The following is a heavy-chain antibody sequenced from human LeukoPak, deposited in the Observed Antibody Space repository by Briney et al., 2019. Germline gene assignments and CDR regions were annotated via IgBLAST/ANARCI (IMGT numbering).Heavy chain of an antibody. CDR3: ARAHIVVVPAAIDYYYYYMDV. CDR1: GYTFTSYG. J-gene: IGHJ6*03. D-gene: IGHD2-2*01. Sequence: EASVKVSCKASGYTFTSYGISWVRQAPGQGLEWMGWISAYNGNTNYAQKLQGRVTMTTDTSTSTAYMELRSLRSEETAVYYCARAHIVVVPAAIDYYYYYMDVWGKGTTVTVSS. V-gene: IGHV1-18*01. CDR2: ISAYNGNT.